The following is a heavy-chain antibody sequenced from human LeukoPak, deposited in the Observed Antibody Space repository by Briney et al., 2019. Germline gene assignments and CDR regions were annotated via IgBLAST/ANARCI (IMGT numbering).Heavy chain of an antibody. CDR2: INWNSDSI. J-gene: IGHJ4*02. CDR1: GFTFDDYA. CDR3: AKDSRRRGYTYGDLDY. D-gene: IGHD5-18*01. V-gene: IGHV3-9*01. Sequence: GGSLRLSCAASGFTFDDYAMHWVRQPPGKGLEWVSGINWNSDSIAYADSVKGRFTISRDNAKNSLYLQMNSLRPEDTAFYYCAKDSRRRGYTYGDLDYWGQGTLVTVSS.